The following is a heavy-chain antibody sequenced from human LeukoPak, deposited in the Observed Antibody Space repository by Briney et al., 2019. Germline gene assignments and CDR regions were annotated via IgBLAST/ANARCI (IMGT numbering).Heavy chain of an antibody. CDR3: ARSGRIETTTFSFFYGMDV. CDR1: GVSFSGYY. Sequence: SETLSLTCAVYGVSFSGYYWSWIRQPPGKGLEWIGEINHSGSTNYNPSLKSRVTISVDTSKNQFSLKLSSVTAADTAVYYCARSGRIETTTFSFFYGMDVWGQGTTVTVPS. J-gene: IGHJ6*02. D-gene: IGHD2/OR15-2a*01. V-gene: IGHV4-34*01. CDR2: INHSGST.